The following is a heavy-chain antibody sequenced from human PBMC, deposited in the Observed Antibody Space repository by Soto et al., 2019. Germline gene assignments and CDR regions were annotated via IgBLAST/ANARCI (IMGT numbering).Heavy chain of an antibody. CDR3: ARGLVVVTAVHPEYYYAF. D-gene: IGHD2-15*01. J-gene: IGHJ3*01. Sequence: QAPGRGLDWIGYVYHTGSTNYKLSLKRRVAISLDTSKNQISLQISSVTAADTALYYCARGLVVVTAVHPEYYYAF. CDR2: VYHTGST. V-gene: IGHV4-59*01.